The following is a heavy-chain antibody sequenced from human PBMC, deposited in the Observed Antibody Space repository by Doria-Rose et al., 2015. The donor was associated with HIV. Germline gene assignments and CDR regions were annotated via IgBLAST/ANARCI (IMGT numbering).Heavy chain of an antibody. CDR1: GYTFTSYY. J-gene: IGHJ4*02. CDR3: VRESSGGYFDY. CDR2: IIPSGGST. D-gene: IGHD3-16*01. V-gene: IGHV1-46*01. Sequence: QVQLVQPGGEVKKPGASVKLSCKASGYTFTSYYLHWVRQAPGQGLEWLGIIIPSGGSTNYAQNFQGRVTVTRDTSTSTVCMDLSTLRSDDAAVYYCVRESSGGYFDYWGQGTPVTVSS.